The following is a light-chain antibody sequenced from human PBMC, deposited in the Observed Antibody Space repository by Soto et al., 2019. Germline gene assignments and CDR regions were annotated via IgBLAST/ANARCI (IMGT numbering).Light chain of an antibody. J-gene: IGKJ1*01. V-gene: IGKV3-20*01. Sequence: EIVLTQSPGTLSLSPGERATLSCKASQSVSSTYLAWYRQNPGQAPRLLIYGASSRATGIPDRFSGSGSETDFTLTSSRLEPEDFAVYYCQQYGSSPPATFGQGTKVEIK. CDR1: QSVSSTY. CDR2: GAS. CDR3: QQYGSSPPAT.